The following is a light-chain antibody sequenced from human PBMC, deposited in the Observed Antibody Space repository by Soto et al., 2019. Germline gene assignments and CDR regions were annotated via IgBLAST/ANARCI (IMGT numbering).Light chain of an antibody. CDR2: GNS. Sequence: QSVLTQPPSVSGAPGQRVTISCTGSSSNIGAGYDVHWYQQLPGTAPKLLIYGNSNRPTGVPDRFSGSNSSTSASQANTGLHPEDEDDYYFPSYDSSRTVLFGGGTKLTV. V-gene: IGLV1-40*01. CDR3: PSYDSSRTVL. CDR1: SSNIGAGYD. J-gene: IGLJ2*01.